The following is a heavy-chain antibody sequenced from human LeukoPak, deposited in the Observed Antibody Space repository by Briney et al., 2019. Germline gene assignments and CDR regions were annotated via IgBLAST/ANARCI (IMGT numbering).Heavy chain of an antibody. Sequence: GGSLRLSCAASGFTFSTYSMNWVRQAPGKGLEWVSYISSSSSTMYYADSVKGRFTISRDNAKNSLYLQMKSLRDEDTAVYYCARDLPTDDYWGQGTPVTVSS. V-gene: IGHV3-48*02. CDR3: ARDLPTDDY. CDR2: ISSSSSTM. D-gene: IGHD4-17*01. J-gene: IGHJ4*02. CDR1: GFTFSTYS.